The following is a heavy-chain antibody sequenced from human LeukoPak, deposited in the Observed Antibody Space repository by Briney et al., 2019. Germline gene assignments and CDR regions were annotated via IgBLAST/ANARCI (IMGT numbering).Heavy chain of an antibody. V-gene: IGHV4-34*01. CDR1: GGSFSGYY. D-gene: IGHD3-22*01. CDR3: ARKPLDTYYYDSSGYYHFDY. J-gene: IGHJ4*02. CDR2: INHSGST. Sequence: SETLSLTCAVYGGSFSGYYWSWIRQPPGKGLEWIGEINHSGSTNYNPSLKSRVTISVDTSKNQFSLKLSSVTAADTAVYYCARKPLDTYYYDSSGYYHFDYWGQGTLVTVSS.